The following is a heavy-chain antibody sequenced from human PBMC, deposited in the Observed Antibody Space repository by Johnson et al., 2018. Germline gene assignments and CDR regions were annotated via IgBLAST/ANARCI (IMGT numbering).Heavy chain of an antibody. CDR3: AREPHSRGLMFAEL. CDR1: GFTFSDYY. J-gene: IGHJ4*02. CDR2: ISPSGDNI. Sequence: QVQLVESGGGLVRPGGSLRLSCAASGFTFSDYYMSWIRQAPGKGLEWVSYISPSGDNIYYADSVKGRFTISWDSANNSLNLQMNSLTAEDAAVDYCAREPHSRGLMFAELWGQGTLVIVSS. D-gene: IGHD3-10*02. V-gene: IGHV3-11*01.